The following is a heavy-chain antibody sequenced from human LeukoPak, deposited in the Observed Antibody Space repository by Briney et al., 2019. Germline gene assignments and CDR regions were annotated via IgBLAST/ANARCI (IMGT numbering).Heavy chain of an antibody. D-gene: IGHD2-2*01. Sequence: SETLSLTCAVYGVSFSGYYWSWTRQPPGKGLEWIGEINHSGSTNYNPSLKSRVTISVDTSKNQFSLKLSSVTAADTAVYYCARGAVEWDQLLHFDYWGQGTLVTVSS. CDR2: INHSGST. CDR1: GVSFSGYY. CDR3: ARGAVEWDQLLHFDY. V-gene: IGHV4-34*01. J-gene: IGHJ4*02.